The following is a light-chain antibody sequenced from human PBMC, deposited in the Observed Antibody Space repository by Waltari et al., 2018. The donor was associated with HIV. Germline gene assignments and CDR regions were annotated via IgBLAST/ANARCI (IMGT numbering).Light chain of an antibody. J-gene: IGLJ3*02. CDR2: DVT. Sequence: QSALTQPASVSGSPGQSITVSCPGDVEPYDLVSWYQVHPGRAPKLIIHDVTKRPSGVSSRFSASKSGNTASLTISGLEAEDESLYYCCTFSGRSSTWVFGGGTQVTVL. CDR3: CTFSGRSSTWV. CDR1: DVEPYDL. V-gene: IGLV2-23*02.